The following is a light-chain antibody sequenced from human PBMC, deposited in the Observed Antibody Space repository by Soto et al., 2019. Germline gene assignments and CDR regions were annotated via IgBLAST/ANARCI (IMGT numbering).Light chain of an antibody. J-gene: IGKJ5*01. CDR3: QQYDTSPPST. Sequence: EIVLTQSPGTLSLSPRERANLYCRASQSVSSSYLAWYQQKPGQAPRLLINGASSRATGIPDRFSGSGSGTDFTLTISRLEPEDFAVYYCQQYDTSPPSTFGQGTRLEIK. V-gene: IGKV3-20*01. CDR1: QSVSSSY. CDR2: GAS.